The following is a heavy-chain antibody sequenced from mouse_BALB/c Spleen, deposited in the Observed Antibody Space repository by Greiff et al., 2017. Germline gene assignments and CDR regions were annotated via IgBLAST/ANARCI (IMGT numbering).Heavy chain of an antibody. CDR1: GYTFTSYY. Sequence: QVQLQQSGPELVKPGASVRISCKASGYTFTSYYIHWVKQRPGQGLEWIGWIYPGNVNTKYNEKFKGKATLTADKSSSTAYMQLSSLTSEDSAVYFCARDYDDYAMDYWGQGTSVTVSS. D-gene: IGHD2-4*01. V-gene: IGHV1S56*01. CDR3: ARDYDDYAMDY. J-gene: IGHJ4*01. CDR2: IYPGNVNT.